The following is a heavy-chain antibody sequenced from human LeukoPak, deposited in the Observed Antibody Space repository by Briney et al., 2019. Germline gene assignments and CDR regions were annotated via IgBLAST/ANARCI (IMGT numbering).Heavy chain of an antibody. D-gene: IGHD2-15*01. V-gene: IGHV3-21*01. CDR2: ISSSSSYI. CDR1: GFTFSSYS. CDR3: SSGGSVLVVVIRV. J-gene: IGHJ4*02. Sequence: GGSLRLSCAASGFTFSSYSMNWVRQAPGKGLEWVSSISSSSSYIYYADSVKGRFTISRDNAKNSLYLQMNSLRAEDTAVYYCSSGGSVLVVVIRVWGQGNLGPRLF.